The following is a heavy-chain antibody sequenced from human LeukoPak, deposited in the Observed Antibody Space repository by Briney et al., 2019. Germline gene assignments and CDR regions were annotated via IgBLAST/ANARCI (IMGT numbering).Heavy chain of an antibody. V-gene: IGHV3-30*04. D-gene: IGHD6-19*01. CDR2: ISYDGSNK. J-gene: IGHJ4*02. CDR3: ARGEAVAALIFDY. CDR1: GFTFSSYA. Sequence: GRSLRLSCAASGFTFSSYAMHWVRQAPGKGLEWVAVISYDGSNKYYADSVKGRFTISRDNSKNTLYLQMNSLRAEDTAVYYCARGEAVAALIFDYWGQGTLVTVSS.